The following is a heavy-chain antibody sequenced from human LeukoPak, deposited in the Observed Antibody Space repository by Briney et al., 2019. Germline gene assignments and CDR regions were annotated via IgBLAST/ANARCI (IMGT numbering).Heavy chain of an antibody. J-gene: IGHJ4*02. V-gene: IGHV3-11*01. CDR2: ISSSGSTI. Sequence: GGSLRLSCAASGLTFSDYYMSWIRQAPGKGLEWVSYISSSGSTIYYADSVKGRFTISRDNAKNSLYLQMNSLRAEDTAVYYCARDQDDILTGSLDYWGQGTLVTVSS. CDR3: ARDQDDILTGSLDY. D-gene: IGHD3-9*01. CDR1: GLTFSDYY.